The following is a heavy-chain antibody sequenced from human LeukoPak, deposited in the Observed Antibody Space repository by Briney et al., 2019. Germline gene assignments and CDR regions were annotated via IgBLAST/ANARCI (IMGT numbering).Heavy chain of an antibody. CDR1: GYTSIDHY. CDR3: ATKKDVASFYAF. Sequence: GASVNVSCKTSGYTSIDHYIYWVRQAPGQGFEWMGWIKLSSGDTNYVPKFEGRVTMTRDTSISTAYMEVSGLRSDDTAVYYCATKKDVASFYAFWGQGTLVTVSS. J-gene: IGHJ4*02. V-gene: IGHV1-2*02. D-gene: IGHD2/OR15-2a*01. CDR2: IKLSSGDT.